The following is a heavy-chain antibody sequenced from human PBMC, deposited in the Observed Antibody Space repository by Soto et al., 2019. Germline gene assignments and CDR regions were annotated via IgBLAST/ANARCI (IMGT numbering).Heavy chain of an antibody. D-gene: IGHD1-1*01. CDR1: GGSISSGDYY. J-gene: IGHJ5*02. CDR3: ARLVQLLQGRWFDP. Sequence: SETLSLTCTVSGGSISSGDYYWSWIRQPPGKGLEWIGYIYYSGSTYYKTTLKSRVTISVDTSKNQFSLKLSSVTAADTAVYYCARLVQLLQGRWFDPWGQGTLVTVSS. CDR2: IYYSGST. V-gene: IGHV4-30-4*01.